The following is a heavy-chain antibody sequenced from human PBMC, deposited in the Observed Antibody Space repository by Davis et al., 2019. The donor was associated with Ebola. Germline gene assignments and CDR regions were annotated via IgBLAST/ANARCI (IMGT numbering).Heavy chain of an antibody. CDR3: AKVGLLWFGELWYGMDV. J-gene: IGHJ6*04. Sequence: GESLKISCAASEYSLRNYGIHWVRQAPGKGLDWVSFIRYDGNSKYYADSVKGRFTISRDNSKNTLYLQMNSLRAEDTAVYYCAKVGLLWFGELWYGMDVWGKGTTVTVSS. D-gene: IGHD3-10*01. CDR2: IRYDGNSK. V-gene: IGHV3-30*02. CDR1: EYSLRNYG.